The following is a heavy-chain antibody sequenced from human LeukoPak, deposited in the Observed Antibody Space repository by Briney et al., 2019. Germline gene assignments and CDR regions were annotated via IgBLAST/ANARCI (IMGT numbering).Heavy chain of an antibody. CDR1: GFTVSSNY. V-gene: IGHV3-53*01. J-gene: IGHJ6*02. Sequence: GGSLRLSCAASGFTVSSNYMSWVRQAPGKGLEWVSVIYSGGSTYYADSVKGRFTISRDNSKNTLYLQMNSLRAEDTAVYYCARVSYYDFYGMDVWGQGTTVTVSS. CDR3: ARVSYYDFYGMDV. CDR2: IYSGGST.